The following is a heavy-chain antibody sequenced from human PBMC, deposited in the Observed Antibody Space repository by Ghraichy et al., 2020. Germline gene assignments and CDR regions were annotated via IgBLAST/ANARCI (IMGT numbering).Heavy chain of an antibody. CDR3: ARDREPIYYEFWSGYFLAPNPSSSRLGVGYWFDP. CDR2: INSDGSST. Sequence: GGSLRLSCAASGFTFSSYWMHWVRQAPGKGLVWVSRINSDGSSTSYADSVKGRFTISRDNAKNTLYLQMNSLRAEDTAVYYCARDREPIYYEFWSGYFLAPNPSSSRLGVGYWFDPWGQGTLVTVSS. V-gene: IGHV3-74*01. CDR1: GFTFSSYW. D-gene: IGHD3-3*01. J-gene: IGHJ5*02.